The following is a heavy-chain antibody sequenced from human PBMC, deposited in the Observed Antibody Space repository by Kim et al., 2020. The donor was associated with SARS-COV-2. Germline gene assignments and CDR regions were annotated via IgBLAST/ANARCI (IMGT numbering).Heavy chain of an antibody. J-gene: IGHJ4*02. CDR3: ARDMYYYDSSGYSPDY. V-gene: IGHV3-30*01. Sequence: SARGRIPISKDNSKNTLYLQMNSLRAEDTAVYYCARDMYYYDSSGYSPDYWGQGTLVTVSS. D-gene: IGHD3-22*01.